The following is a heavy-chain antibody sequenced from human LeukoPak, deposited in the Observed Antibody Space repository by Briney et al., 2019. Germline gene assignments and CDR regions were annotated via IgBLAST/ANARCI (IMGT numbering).Heavy chain of an antibody. CDR2: IYTGDSDT. Sequence: PGESLKISCKGSGYSFTSYWIGWVRQMPGKGLEWMGIIYTGDSDTRYSPSFQGQVTISADKSISTAYLQWSSLKASDTAMYYCARQRDYCSSTSCPLYMDVWGKGTTVTVSS. J-gene: IGHJ6*03. V-gene: IGHV5-51*01. CDR3: ARQRDYCSSTSCPLYMDV. CDR1: GYSFTSYW. D-gene: IGHD2-2*01.